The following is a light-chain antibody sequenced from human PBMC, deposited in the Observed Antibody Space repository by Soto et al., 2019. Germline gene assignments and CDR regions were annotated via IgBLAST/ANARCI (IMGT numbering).Light chain of an antibody. CDR1: SSDVGGYNY. CDR3: SSYTTSNTRQIV. CDR2: DVS. V-gene: IGLV2-14*03. J-gene: IGLJ1*01. Sequence: QSALTQPASVSGSPGQSFTISCTGTSSDVGGYNYVSWYQHHPGKAPKLMIFDVSNRPSGVSNRFSGSKSGNTASLTISGLPPEDEADYYCSSYTTSNTRQIVFGTGTKLTVL.